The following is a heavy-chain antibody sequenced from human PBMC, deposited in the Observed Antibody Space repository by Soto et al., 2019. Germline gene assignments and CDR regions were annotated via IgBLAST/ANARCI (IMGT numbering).Heavy chain of an antibody. CDR1: GFTFISYS. CDR3: ARESGSPGFDP. V-gene: IGHV3-21*01. CDR2: ISSSSSYI. Sequence: GGSLRLSCAASGFTFISYSMNWVRQAPGKGLEWVSSISSSSSYIYYADSVKGRFTISRDNAKNSLYLQMNSLRAEDTAVYYCARESGSPGFDPWGQGTLVTVSS. J-gene: IGHJ5*02. D-gene: IGHD5-12*01.